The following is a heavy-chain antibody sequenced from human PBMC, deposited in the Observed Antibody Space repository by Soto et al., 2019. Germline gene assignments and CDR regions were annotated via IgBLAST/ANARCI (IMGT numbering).Heavy chain of an antibody. CDR1: GFTFSSYG. D-gene: IGHD6-19*01. CDR3: AKVGSGGAVAGDFDY. Sequence: QVQLVESGGGVVQPGRSLRLSCAASGFTFSSYGMHWVRQAPGKGLEWVAVISYDGSNKYYADSVKGRFTISRDNSKNTRYLQMNSLRAEDTAVYYCAKVGSGGAVAGDFDYWGQGTLVTVSS. J-gene: IGHJ4*02. V-gene: IGHV3-30*18. CDR2: ISYDGSNK.